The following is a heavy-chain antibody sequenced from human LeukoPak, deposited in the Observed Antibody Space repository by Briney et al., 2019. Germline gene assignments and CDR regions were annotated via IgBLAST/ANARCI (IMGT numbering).Heavy chain of an antibody. CDR2: IYHSGST. CDR1: GYSISSGYY. D-gene: IGHD3-22*01. J-gene: IGHJ4*02. CDR3: ARSITMIVVVTFDY. V-gene: IGHV4-38-2*02. Sequence: SETLSLTCTVSGYSISSGYYWGWIRQPPGKGLEWIGSIYHSGSTYYNPSLKSRVTISVDTSKNQFSLKLSSVTAADTAVYYCARSITMIVVVTFDYWGQGTLVTVSS.